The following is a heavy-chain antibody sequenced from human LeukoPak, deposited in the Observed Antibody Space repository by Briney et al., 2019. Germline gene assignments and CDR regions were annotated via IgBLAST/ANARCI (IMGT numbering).Heavy chain of an antibody. J-gene: IGHJ5*02. CDR3: ARDGSIAARGWFDP. CDR2: INHSGST. CDR1: GGSFSGYY. D-gene: IGHD6-6*01. Sequence: SETLSLTCAVYGGSFSGYYWSWSRQPPGKGLEWIGEINHSGSTNYNPSLKSRVTISVDTSKNQFSLKLSSVTAADTAVYYCARDGSIAARGWFDPWGQGTLVTVSS. V-gene: IGHV4-34*01.